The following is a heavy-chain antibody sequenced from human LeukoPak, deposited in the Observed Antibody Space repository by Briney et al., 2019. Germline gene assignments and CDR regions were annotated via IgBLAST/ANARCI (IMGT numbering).Heavy chain of an antibody. V-gene: IGHV4-4*09. CDR3: AREGQLVRWFDP. CDR2: IYTSGST. CDR1: GGSISSYY. J-gene: IGHJ5*02. D-gene: IGHD6-6*01. Sequence: PSETLSLTCTVSGGSISSYYWSWIRQPPGKGLEWIGYIYTSGSTNYNPSLKSRVTISVDTSKNQFSLKLSSVTAADTAVYYCAREGQLVRWFDPWGQGTLVTVSS.